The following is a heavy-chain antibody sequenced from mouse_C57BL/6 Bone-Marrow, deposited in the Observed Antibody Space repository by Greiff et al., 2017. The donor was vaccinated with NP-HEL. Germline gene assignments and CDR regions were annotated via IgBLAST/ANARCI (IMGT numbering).Heavy chain of an antibody. J-gene: IGHJ4*01. CDR1: GFTFSDAW. Sequence: EVQLQESGGGLVQPGGSMKLSCAASGFTFSDAWMDWVRQSPEKGLEWVAEIRNKANNHATYYAESVKGRFTISRDDSKSSVYLQMNSLRAEDTGIYYCTPPNWEDYAMDYWGQGTSVTVSS. V-gene: IGHV6-6*01. CDR2: IRNKANNHAT. CDR3: TPPNWEDYAMDY. D-gene: IGHD4-1*01.